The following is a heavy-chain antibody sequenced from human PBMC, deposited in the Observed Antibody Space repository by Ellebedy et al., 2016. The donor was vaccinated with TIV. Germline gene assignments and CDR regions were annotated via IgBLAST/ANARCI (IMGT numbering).Heavy chain of an antibody. D-gene: IGHD6-13*01. J-gene: IGHJ4*02. CDR1: GYTFTSYY. Sequence: ASVKVSXXASGYTFTSYYMHWVRQAPGQGLEWMGIINPSGGSTSYAQKFQGRVTMTRDTSTSTVYMELSSLRSEDTAVYYCARDSAMAAGINYWGQGTLVTVSS. V-gene: IGHV1-46*01. CDR3: ARDSAMAAGINY. CDR2: INPSGGST.